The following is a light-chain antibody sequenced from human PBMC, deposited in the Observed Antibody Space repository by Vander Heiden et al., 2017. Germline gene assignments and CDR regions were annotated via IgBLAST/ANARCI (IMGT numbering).Light chain of an antibody. Sequence: DMQVTQSPSSLSASVGDRVTITCRASQSISSYLNWYQQKPGKAPKLLIYAASSLQSAVPSTSRGSGSPSDFTLSIRRLQPADFATYYCRQCASTPYTFGQGTKMEIK. CDR2: AAS. J-gene: IGKJ2*01. CDR3: RQCASTPYT. CDR1: QSISSY. V-gene: IGKV1-39*01.